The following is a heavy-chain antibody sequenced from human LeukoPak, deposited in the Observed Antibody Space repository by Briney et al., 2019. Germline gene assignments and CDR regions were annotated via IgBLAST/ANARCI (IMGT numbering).Heavy chain of an antibody. V-gene: IGHV3-11*01. J-gene: IGHJ3*02. CDR3: AREWTTVSFDAFDI. CDR1: GFTFSDYY. CDR2: ISSSGSTI. D-gene: IGHD4-17*01. Sequence: GGSLRLSCAASGFTFSDYYMSWIRQAPGKGLEWVSYISSSGSTIYYADSVKGRFTISRDNSENTLYLQMNSLRAEDTAVYYCAREWTTVSFDAFDIWGQGTMVTVSS.